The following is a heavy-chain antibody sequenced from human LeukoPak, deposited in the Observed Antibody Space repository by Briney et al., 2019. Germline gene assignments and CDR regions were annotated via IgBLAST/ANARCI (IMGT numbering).Heavy chain of an antibody. CDR3: ATYYYDSSGYPTSFGY. Sequence: GASVKVSCKASGGTFSSYAISWVRQAPGQGLEWMGGIIPIFGTANYAQKFQGRVTITADESTSTAYMELSSLRSEDTAVYYCATYYYDSSGYPTSFGYWGQGTLVTVSS. CDR1: GGTFSSYA. CDR2: IIPIFGTA. V-gene: IGHV1-69*13. D-gene: IGHD3-22*01. J-gene: IGHJ4*02.